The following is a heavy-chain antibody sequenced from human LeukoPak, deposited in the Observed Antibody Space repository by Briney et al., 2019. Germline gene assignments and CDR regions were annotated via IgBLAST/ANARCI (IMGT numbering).Heavy chain of an antibody. CDR1: GFTFSSYS. Sequence: GGSLRLSCAASGFTFSSYSMNWVRQAPGKGLEWVSSISSSSSYIYYADSVKGRFTISRDSAKNSLYLQMNSLRAEDTAVYYCARDEDGGAFDIWGQGTMVTVSS. D-gene: IGHD3-16*01. CDR2: ISSSSSYI. J-gene: IGHJ3*02. CDR3: ARDEDGGAFDI. V-gene: IGHV3-21*01.